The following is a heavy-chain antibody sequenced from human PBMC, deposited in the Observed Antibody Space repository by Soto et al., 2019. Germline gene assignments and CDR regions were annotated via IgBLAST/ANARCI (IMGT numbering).Heavy chain of an antibody. J-gene: IGHJ4*02. V-gene: IGHV3-66*01. Sequence: GGSLRLSCAASGFTFSNYWMSWVRQAPGKGLEWVSVIFSGGSTYYADSVKGRFTISRDNSKNTLYLQMNSLRAEDTAVYYCARDRASYYFDYWGQGTLVTVSS. CDR2: IFSGGST. CDR1: GFTFSNYW. CDR3: ARDRASYYFDY.